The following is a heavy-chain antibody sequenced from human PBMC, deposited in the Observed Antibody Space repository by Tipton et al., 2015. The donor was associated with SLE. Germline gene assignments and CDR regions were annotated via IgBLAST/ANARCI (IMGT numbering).Heavy chain of an antibody. Sequence: SLRLSCAASGFTFSSYGMHWVRQAPGKGLEWVAFIRYNGSNKYYADSVKGRFTISRDNSKNTLSLQMNSLRAEDTAVYYCARAHCSNGVCYTFLDAFDIWGQGTMVTVSS. CDR3: ARAHCSNGVCYTFLDAFDI. CDR2: IRYNGSNK. CDR1: GFTFSSYG. D-gene: IGHD2-8*01. V-gene: IGHV3-30*02. J-gene: IGHJ3*02.